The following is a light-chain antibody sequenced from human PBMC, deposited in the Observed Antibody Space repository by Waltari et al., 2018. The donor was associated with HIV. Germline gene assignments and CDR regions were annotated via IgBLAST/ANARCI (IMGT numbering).Light chain of an antibody. J-gene: IGLJ3*02. V-gene: IGLV2-14*01. CDR2: DVS. CDR1: RSDVGGSNY. CDR3: SSYTSSRTWV. Sequence: QSALTQPASVSGSPGQSITISCTGTRSDVGGSNYVSWYQQQPGKAPKLIIYDVSKRPSGVSNRFSGYKSGNTASLTISGLQAEDEADYYCSSYTSSRTWVFGGGTKLTVL.